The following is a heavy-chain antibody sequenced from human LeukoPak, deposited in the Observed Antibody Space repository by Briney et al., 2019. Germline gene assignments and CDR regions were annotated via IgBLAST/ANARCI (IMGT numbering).Heavy chain of an antibody. J-gene: IGHJ4*02. V-gene: IGHV4-61*08. CDR2: TYYTGTT. CDR3: ARNAYYSADY. Sequence: SETLSLTCTVSGGSISSGDYYWSWIRQPPGKGLEWIGYTYYTGTTNYNPSLKSRVTISVDTSKNQFSLKVRSVTAADTAVYYCARNAYYSADYWGQGTLVTVSS. D-gene: IGHD2/OR15-2a*01. CDR1: GGSISSGDYY.